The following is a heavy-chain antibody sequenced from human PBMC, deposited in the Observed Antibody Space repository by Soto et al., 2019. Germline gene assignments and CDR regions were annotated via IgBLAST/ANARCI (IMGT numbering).Heavy chain of an antibody. CDR3: ARDRLRVDSSSSNESYYYYMDV. Sequence: GGSLRLSCAASGFTFSSYWMSWVRQAPGKGLEWVANIKQDGSEKYYVDSVKGRFTISRDNAKNSLYLQMNSLRAEDTAVYYCARDRLRVDSSSSNESYYYYMDVWGKGTTVTVSS. V-gene: IGHV3-7*01. D-gene: IGHD6-6*01. CDR1: GFTFSSYW. CDR2: IKQDGSEK. J-gene: IGHJ6*03.